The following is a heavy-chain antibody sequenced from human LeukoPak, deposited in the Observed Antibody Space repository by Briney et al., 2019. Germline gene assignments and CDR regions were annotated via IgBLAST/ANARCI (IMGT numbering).Heavy chain of an antibody. CDR2: ITTAGDT. V-gene: IGHV3-13*01. J-gene: IGHJ6*02. Sequence: GGSLRLSCAASGFTFSSYDMHWVRQTPEKGLQWVSVITTAGDTYYTDSVKGRFSISRENAKNSLFLQMNSLRAGDTAVYYCARVYTFGYSGMDVWGQGTTVTVSS. D-gene: IGHD5-18*01. CDR3: ARVYTFGYSGMDV. CDR1: GFTFSSYD.